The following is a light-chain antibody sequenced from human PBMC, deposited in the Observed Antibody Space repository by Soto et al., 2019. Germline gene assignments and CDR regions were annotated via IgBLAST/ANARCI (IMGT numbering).Light chain of an antibody. CDR2: EVT. V-gene: IGLV2-14*01. Sequence: QSVLTXPASVSGSPGQSITISCTGTSSDVGSYIYVSWYQQHPGKAPKLMIYEVTNRPSGVSNRFSGSKSGNTASLTISGLQAEDEADYYCSSYSSTSSLYVFGTGTKVTVL. CDR3: SSYSSTSSLYV. CDR1: SSDVGSYIY. J-gene: IGLJ1*01.